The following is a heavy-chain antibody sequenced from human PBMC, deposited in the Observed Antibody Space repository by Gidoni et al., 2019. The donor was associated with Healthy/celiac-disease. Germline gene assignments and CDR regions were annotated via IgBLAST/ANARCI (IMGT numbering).Heavy chain of an antibody. J-gene: IGHJ6*02. CDR2: ISSSSSYI. V-gene: IGHV3-21*01. CDR3: ARDQDYYYYGMDV. Sequence: EVQLVVSGGGLVKPGGSLRLSCSASGFTFSSYSMNWVRQAPGKGLEWVLSISSSSSYIYYADSVKGRFTISRDNAKNSLYLQMNSLRAEDTAVYYCARDQDYYYYGMDVWGQGTTVTVSS. CDR1: GFTFSSYS.